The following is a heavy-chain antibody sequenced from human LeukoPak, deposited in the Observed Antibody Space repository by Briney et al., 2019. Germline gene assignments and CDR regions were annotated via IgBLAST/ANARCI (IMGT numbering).Heavy chain of an antibody. CDR2: ISGSGGST. CDR3: AKDSDYYYDSSGDPTRWNYFDY. Sequence: GGSLRLSCAVSGFTFSNFAMTWVRQAPGKGLEWVSAISGSGGSTYYADSVKGRFTVSRDNSKNTLYLQMNSLRAEDTALYYCAKDSDYYYDSSGDPTRWNYFDYWGQGTLVTVSS. V-gene: IGHV3-23*01. J-gene: IGHJ4*02. D-gene: IGHD3-22*01. CDR1: GFTFSNFA.